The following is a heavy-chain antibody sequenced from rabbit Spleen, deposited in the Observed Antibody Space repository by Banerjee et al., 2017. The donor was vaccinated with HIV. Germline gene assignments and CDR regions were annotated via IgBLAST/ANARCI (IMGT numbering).Heavy chain of an antibody. D-gene: IGHD4-1*01. V-gene: IGHV1S45*01. CDR1: GVSFSGNSY. CDR3: ARDLAAAIGWNFYL. J-gene: IGHJ4*01. CDR2: IDTGSSDFA. Sequence: QQQLEESGGGLVKPGGTLTLTCKASGVSFSGNSYMCWVRQAPGKGLEWIACIDTGSSDFAYFASWAKGRFTISRTSSTTVTLQMTSLTAADTATYFCARDLAAAIGWNFYLWGQGTLVTVS.